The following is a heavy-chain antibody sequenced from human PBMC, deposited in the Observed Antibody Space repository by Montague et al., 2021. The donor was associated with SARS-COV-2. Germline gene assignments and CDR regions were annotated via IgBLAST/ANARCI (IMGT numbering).Heavy chain of an antibody. CDR3: AREHIVVVTANRYFDL. V-gene: IGHV4-31*03. J-gene: IGHJ2*01. D-gene: IGHD2-21*02. CDR2: IYYSGST. CDR1: GGSISSGGYY. Sequence: TLSLTCTVSGGSISSGGYYWSWIRQHPGKGLEWIGYIYYSGSTYYXPSLKSRVTISVDTSKNQFSLKLSSVTAADTAVYYCAREHIVVVTANRYFDLWGRGTLVTVSS.